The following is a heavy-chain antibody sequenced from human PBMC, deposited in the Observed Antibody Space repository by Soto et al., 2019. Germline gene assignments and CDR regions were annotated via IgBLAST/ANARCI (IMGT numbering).Heavy chain of an antibody. D-gene: IGHD3-9*01. CDR3: ASSLSQFVTGDPNYYHNDLDV. CDR1: GFSFSTYW. CDR2: IYPGDSDT. V-gene: IGHV5-51*01. J-gene: IGHJ6*01. Sequence: GASLKISCKASGFSFSTYWIAWVRQMPGKGLEWMGIIYPGDSDTRYSPSFQGQVTISADESIDTAYLQWSSLTASDTALYFCASSLSQFVTGDPNYYHNDLDVWEQGTTVAVSS.